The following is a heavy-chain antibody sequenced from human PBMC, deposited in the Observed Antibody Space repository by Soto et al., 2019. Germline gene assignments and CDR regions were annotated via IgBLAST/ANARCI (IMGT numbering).Heavy chain of an antibody. CDR2: VYYSGRT. CDR1: GGSINSGDYY. D-gene: IGHD3-3*01. J-gene: IGHJ5*02. V-gene: IGHV4-30-4*01. Sequence: QVQLQESGPGLVKPSQTLSLTCTVSGGSINSGDYYWSWIRQTPGKGLEWIGYVYYSGRTYYNPSLKGRLSMTIDTSKKPFSLKLDSVTAADTAVYHCAREVVSSAIFGVVTNTFDPWGLGTLVTVSS. CDR3: AREVVSSAIFGVVTNTFDP.